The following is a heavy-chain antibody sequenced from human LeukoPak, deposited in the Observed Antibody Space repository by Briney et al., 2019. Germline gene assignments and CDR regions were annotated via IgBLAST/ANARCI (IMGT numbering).Heavy chain of an antibody. CDR2: INPKGGTT. D-gene: IGHD1-1*01. CDR3: ARTTDFDY. J-gene: IGHJ4*02. V-gene: IGHV1-46*01. Sequence: ASVKVSCKASGYSFTSYYLHWVRQAPGQGLGWMGIINPKGGTTTYAQQFQGRVTMTRDTSTSTAYMELSSLTSEDTAVYYCARTTDFDYWGQGTLVIVSS. CDR1: GYSFTSYY.